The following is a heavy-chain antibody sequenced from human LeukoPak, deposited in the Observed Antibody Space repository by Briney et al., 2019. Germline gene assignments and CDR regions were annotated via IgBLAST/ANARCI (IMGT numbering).Heavy chain of an antibody. CDR2: ISSSSSYI. CDR1: GFTFSSYS. Sequence: GGSLRLSCAASGFTFSSYSMNWVRQAPGKGLEWVSSISSSSSYIYYADSVKGRFTISRDNAKNSLYLQMNSLRAEDTAVYYCARGGTVTTHDWFDPWGQGTLVTVSS. CDR3: ARGGTVTTHDWFDP. J-gene: IGHJ5*02. V-gene: IGHV3-21*04. D-gene: IGHD4-11*01.